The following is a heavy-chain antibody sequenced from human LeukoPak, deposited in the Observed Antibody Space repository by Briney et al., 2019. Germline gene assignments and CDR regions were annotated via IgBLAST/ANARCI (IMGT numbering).Heavy chain of an antibody. V-gene: IGHV5-51*01. Sequence: GESLKISCKGSGYSFSIYWIAWVRQIPGKGLEYMGITNPGDSDTRYSPSFQGQVTISADKSISTAYLQWTSLKASDTAMYYCARHLNGVYYYGMDVWGQGTTVTVSS. J-gene: IGHJ6*02. CDR2: TNPGDSDT. D-gene: IGHD2-8*01. CDR1: GYSFSIYW. CDR3: ARHLNGVYYYGMDV.